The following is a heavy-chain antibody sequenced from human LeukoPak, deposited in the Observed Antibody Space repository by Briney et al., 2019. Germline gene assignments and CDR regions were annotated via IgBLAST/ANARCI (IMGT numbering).Heavy chain of an antibody. D-gene: IGHD2-21*01. CDR3: ARDRLGRGVNDY. CDR2: ISSGSSII. J-gene: IGHJ4*02. CDR1: GFIFSTYS. Sequence: GGSLRLSCAASGFIFSTYSMNWVRQAPGQGLEWVSYISSGSSIIYYADSVKGRFTISRDNAKNSLYLQMNSLRAEDTAVYYCARDRLGRGVNDYWGQGTLVTVSS. V-gene: IGHV3-48*01.